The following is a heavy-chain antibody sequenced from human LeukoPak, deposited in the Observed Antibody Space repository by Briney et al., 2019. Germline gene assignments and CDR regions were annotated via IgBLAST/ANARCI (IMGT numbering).Heavy chain of an antibody. D-gene: IGHD3-3*01. Sequence: SQTLSLTCAVSGGSISSGGYYWGWIRQPPGKGLEWIGSIYYSGSTYYNPSLKSRVTISVDTSKNQFSLKLSSVTAADTAVYYCARRSEGKYDFWSGYYFDPWGQGTLVTVSS. CDR1: GGSISSGGYY. J-gene: IGHJ5*02. CDR2: IYYSGST. CDR3: ARRSEGKYDFWSGYYFDP. V-gene: IGHV4-39*01.